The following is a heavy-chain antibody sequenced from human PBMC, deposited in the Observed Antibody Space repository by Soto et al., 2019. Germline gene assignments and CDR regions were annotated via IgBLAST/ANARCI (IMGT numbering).Heavy chain of an antibody. J-gene: IGHJ4*02. D-gene: IGHD4-17*01. CDR3: ATAFGYGGNSGIDY. V-gene: IGHV4-38-2*01. CDR1: GYSISSGYY. CDR2: IYHSGST. Sequence: XGTLSLTCAVSGYSISSGYYWGWVRQPPGKGLEWIGSIYHSGSTYYNPSLKSRVTISVDTSKNQFSLKLSSVTAADTAVYYCATAFGYGGNSGIDYWGQGTLVTVSS.